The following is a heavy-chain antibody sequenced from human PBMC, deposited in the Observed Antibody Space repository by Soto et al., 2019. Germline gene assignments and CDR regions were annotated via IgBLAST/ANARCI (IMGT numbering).Heavy chain of an antibody. J-gene: IGHJ3*02. CDR2: TRNKANSYTT. CDR3: ARDLQSGSLSAFDI. V-gene: IGHV3-72*01. CDR1: GFTFSDHY. D-gene: IGHD1-26*01. Sequence: GGSLRLSCAASGFTFSDHYMDWVRQAPGKGLEWVGRTRNKANSYTTEYAASVKGRFTISRDDSKNSLYLQMNSLKTEDTAVYYCARDLQSGSLSAFDIWGQGTMVTVSS.